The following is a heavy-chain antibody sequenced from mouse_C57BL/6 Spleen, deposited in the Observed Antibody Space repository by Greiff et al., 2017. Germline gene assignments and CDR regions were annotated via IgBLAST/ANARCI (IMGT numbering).Heavy chain of an antibody. CDR1: GFTFSSYA. Sequence: EVMLVESGEGLVKPGGSLKLSCAASGFTFSSYAMSWVRQTPEKRLEWVAYISSGGDYIYYADTVKGRFTISRDNSRNTLYLQMSSLKSEDSAMYYCTRGFITQFAYWGQGTLVTVSA. V-gene: IGHV5-9-1*02. D-gene: IGHD1-1*01. CDR2: ISSGGDYI. CDR3: TRGFITQFAY. J-gene: IGHJ3*01.